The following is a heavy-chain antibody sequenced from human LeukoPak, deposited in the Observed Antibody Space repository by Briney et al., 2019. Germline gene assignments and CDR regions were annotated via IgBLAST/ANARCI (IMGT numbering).Heavy chain of an antibody. D-gene: IGHD2-2*01. V-gene: IGHV3-9*01. CDR1: GFTFDDYA. J-gene: IGHJ5*02. CDR3: ARDYCSSTSCYEEMNWFDP. Sequence: GGSLRLSCAASGFTFDDYAMHWVRQAPGKGLEWVSGISWNSGSIGYADSVKGRFTISRDNAKNSLYLQMNSLRAEDTAVYYCARDYCSSTSCYEEMNWFDPWGQGTLVTVSS. CDR2: ISWNSGSI.